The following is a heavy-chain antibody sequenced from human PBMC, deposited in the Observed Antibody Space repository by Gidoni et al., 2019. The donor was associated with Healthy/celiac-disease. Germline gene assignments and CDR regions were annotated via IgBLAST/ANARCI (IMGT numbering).Heavy chain of an antibody. V-gene: IGHV3-33*01. CDR3: ARGGSSTAFDY. D-gene: IGHD3-10*01. Sequence: LEWVAVIWYDGSNKYYADSVKGRFTISRDNSKNTLYLQMNSLRDEDTAVYYCARGGSSTAFDYWGQGTLVTVSS. J-gene: IGHJ4*02. CDR2: IWYDGSNK.